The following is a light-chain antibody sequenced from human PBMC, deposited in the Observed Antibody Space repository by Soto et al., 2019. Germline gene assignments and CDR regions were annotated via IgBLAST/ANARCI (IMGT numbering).Light chain of an antibody. CDR1: SSDVGGYNS. J-gene: IGLJ1*01. Sequence: QSVLTQPASVSGSPAQSITISCLGTSSDVGGYNSVSWYQQHPGKAPKLVIYEVTNRPSGISNRFSGSKSGNTASLTISGLQAEDEADYYCSSYTSSSTRVFGTGTKVTVL. CDR3: SSYTSSSTRV. CDR2: EVT. V-gene: IGLV2-14*01.